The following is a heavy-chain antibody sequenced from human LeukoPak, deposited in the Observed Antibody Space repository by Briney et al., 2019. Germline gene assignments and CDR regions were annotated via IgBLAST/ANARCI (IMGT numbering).Heavy chain of an antibody. J-gene: IGHJ3*02. Sequence: GGSLRLSCAASGFTFSSYAMSWVRQAPGKGLEWVSTVSVSGGNTYYADSVKGRFTISRDNSKSTMYMQMNSLRVEDTAVYYCARHLSGDDIWGQGTMVTVSS. CDR1: GFTFSSYA. CDR3: ARHLSGDDI. D-gene: IGHD4-17*01. CDR2: VSVSGGNT. V-gene: IGHV3-23*01.